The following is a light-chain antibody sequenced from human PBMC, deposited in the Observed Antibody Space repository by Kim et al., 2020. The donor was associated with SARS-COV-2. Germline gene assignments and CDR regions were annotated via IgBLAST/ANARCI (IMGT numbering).Light chain of an antibody. CDR2: DSK. V-gene: IGLV1-51*01. CDR1: AYNIGKNY. Sequence: VTIDGSGSAYNIGKNYVAGYQQLPGTAPKRLIYDSKKRPSGIPDRFYGSKSGTAATLRITGLQPGDEADYYGGAWDSSLSDGGNVFGTGTKVTVL. CDR3: GAWDSSLSDGGNV. J-gene: IGLJ1*01.